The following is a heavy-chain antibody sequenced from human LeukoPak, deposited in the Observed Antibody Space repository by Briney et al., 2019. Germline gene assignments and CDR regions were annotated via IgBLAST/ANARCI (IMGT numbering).Heavy chain of an antibody. D-gene: IGHD3-10*01. CDR1: GGSFSGYY. J-gene: IGHJ6*02. V-gene: IGHV4-34*01. CDR3: ARGGHARGSDV. CDR2: INHSGST. Sequence: SETLSLTCAVYGGSFSGYYWSWIRQPPGKGLEWIGEINHSGSTNYNPSLKSRVTISVDTSKNQFSLKLSSVTAADTAVYYCARGGHARGSDVWGQGTTVTVSS.